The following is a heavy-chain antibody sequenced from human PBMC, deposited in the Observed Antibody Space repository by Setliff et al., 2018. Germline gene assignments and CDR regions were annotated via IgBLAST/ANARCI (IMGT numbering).Heavy chain of an antibody. V-gene: IGHV3-7*01. CDR2: IKGDETEK. CDR3: GRSAVPYAPDI. D-gene: IGHD3-3*01. J-gene: IGHJ3*02. Sequence: LRLSCAASGFTFSKYWMSWVRQTPGKGLDWVANIKGDETEKYYADSVKGRFTVSRDNAENSLYLQMNSLRAEDTAVYYCGRSAVPYAPDIWGQGTMVTVSS. CDR1: GFTFSKYW.